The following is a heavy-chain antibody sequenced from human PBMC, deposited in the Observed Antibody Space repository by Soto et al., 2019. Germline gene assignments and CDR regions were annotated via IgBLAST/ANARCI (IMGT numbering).Heavy chain of an antibody. CDR3: ARPTYNSGSPFDY. J-gene: IGHJ4*02. CDR2: IYHSGST. D-gene: IGHD1-20*01. CDR1: GGSISSGGYS. Sequence: SETLSLTCAVSGGSISSGGYSWSWIRQPPGKGLEWIGYIYHSGSTYYNPSLKSRVTLSVDRSKNQFALKLSSVTAADTAVYYCARPTYNSGSPFDYWGQGTLVTVSS. V-gene: IGHV4-30-2*02.